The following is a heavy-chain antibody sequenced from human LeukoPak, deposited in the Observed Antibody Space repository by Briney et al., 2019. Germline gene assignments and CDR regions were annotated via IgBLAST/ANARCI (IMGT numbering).Heavy chain of an antibody. Sequence: PGSSVKVSCKASGYTFTGYYMHWVRQAPGQGLEWMGWINPNSGGTNYAQKFQGRVTMTRDTSISTAYMELSRLRSDDTAVYYCARASYSGYPYYYYYYYMDVWGKGTTVTISS. CDR3: ARASYSGYPYYYYYYYMDV. D-gene: IGHD3-16*01. CDR1: GYTFTGYY. V-gene: IGHV1-2*02. CDR2: INPNSGGT. J-gene: IGHJ6*03.